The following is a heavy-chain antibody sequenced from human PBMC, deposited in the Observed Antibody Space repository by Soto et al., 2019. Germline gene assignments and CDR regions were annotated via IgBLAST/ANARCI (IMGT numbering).Heavy chain of an antibody. CDR1: GYTFTTYG. Sequence: QVQLVQSGAEVKKPGASVKVSCKASGYTFTTYGISWVRQAPGQGLEWMGWISAYSGSTKFAQKLQGRVTMTTDTPTTTAYMELRSLTSDDTAVYYCARDFTKSSSWPYYFDYWSQGTLVTVSS. CDR3: ARDFTKSSSWPYYFDY. J-gene: IGHJ4*02. CDR2: ISAYSGST. D-gene: IGHD6-13*01. V-gene: IGHV1-18*01.